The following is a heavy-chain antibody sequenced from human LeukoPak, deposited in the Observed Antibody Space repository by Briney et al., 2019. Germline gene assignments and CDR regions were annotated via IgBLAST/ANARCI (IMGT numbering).Heavy chain of an antibody. Sequence: PSETLSLTCTVSGGSISSYYWSWIRQPPGKGLEWIGEINHSGSTNYNPSLKSRVTISVDTSKNQFSLKLSSVTAADTAVYYCASQWLVDAFDIWGQGTMVTVSS. CDR2: INHSGST. V-gene: IGHV4-34*01. CDR1: GGSISSYY. J-gene: IGHJ3*02. CDR3: ASQWLVDAFDI. D-gene: IGHD6-19*01.